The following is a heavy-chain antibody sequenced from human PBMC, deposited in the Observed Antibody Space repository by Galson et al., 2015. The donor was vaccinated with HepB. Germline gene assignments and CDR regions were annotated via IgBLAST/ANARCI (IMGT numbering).Heavy chain of an antibody. CDR2: LYYRGST. V-gene: IGHV4-39*01. D-gene: IGHD2-15*01. J-gene: IGHJ3*02. CDR1: GGSISSSSYY. CDR3: AGRSSGGSSAIDI. Sequence: SETLSLTCTVSGGSISSSSYYWGWIRQPPGKGLEWIGTLYYRGSTYYNPSLTSRVTISVDTSNNQFSLRLSSVTAADTAVYYCAGRSSGGSSAIDIWGQGTMVTVSS.